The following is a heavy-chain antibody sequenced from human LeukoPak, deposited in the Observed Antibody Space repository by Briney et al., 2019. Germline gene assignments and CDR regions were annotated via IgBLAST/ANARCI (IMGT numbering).Heavy chain of an antibody. CDR3: ARDLGSGDYADYYYYGMDV. CDR2: ISAYNGNT. J-gene: IGHJ6*02. CDR1: GYTFTSYG. Sequence: ASVKVSCKASGYTFTSYGISWVRQAPGQGLEWMGWISAYNGNTNYAQKLQGRVTMTTDTSTSTAYMELRSLRPDDTAVYYCARDLGSGDYADYYYYGMDVWGQGTTVTVSS. V-gene: IGHV1-18*01. D-gene: IGHD4-17*01.